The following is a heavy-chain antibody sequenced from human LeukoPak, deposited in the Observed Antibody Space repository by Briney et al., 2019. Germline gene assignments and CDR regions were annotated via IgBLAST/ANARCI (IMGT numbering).Heavy chain of an antibody. D-gene: IGHD3-22*01. J-gene: IGHJ4*02. CDR1: GFTFTSSA. CDR2: IVVGSGNT. CDR3: AAGLLHYYDSSGYYGRQPLPFDY. V-gene: IGHV1-58*02. Sequence: SVKVSCKASGFTFTSSAMQWVRQARGQRPEWIGWIVVGSGNTNYAQKFQERVTITRDMSTSTAYMELSSLRSEDTAVYYCAAGLLHYYDSSGYYGRQPLPFDYWGQGTLVTVSS.